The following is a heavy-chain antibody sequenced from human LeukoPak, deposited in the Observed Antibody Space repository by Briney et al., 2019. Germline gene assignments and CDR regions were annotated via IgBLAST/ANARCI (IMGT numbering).Heavy chain of an antibody. J-gene: IGHJ4*02. Sequence: GGSLRLSCAASGFTFSSYSMNWVRQAPGKGLEWVSSISSSSYIYYADSVKGRFTISRDNAKNSLYLQMNSLRAEDTAVYYCARHTGYSSSWSQNWGQGTLVTVSS. CDR2: ISSSSYI. V-gene: IGHV3-21*01. D-gene: IGHD6-13*01. CDR3: ARHTGYSSSWSQN. CDR1: GFTFSSYS.